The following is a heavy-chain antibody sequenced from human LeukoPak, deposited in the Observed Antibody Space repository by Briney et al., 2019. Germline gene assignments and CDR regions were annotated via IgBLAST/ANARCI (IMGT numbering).Heavy chain of an antibody. Sequence: PGGSLRLSCAASGFTFSHYWMTWVRQAPGKGLEWVANVKEDGSQKTYVDSVKGRSTISRDNAKNSLYLQMNNVRAEDTAVYYCARYTYKHDCWGQGTLVTVSS. D-gene: IGHD5-24*01. CDR3: ARYTYKHDC. J-gene: IGHJ4*02. CDR1: GFTFSHYW. V-gene: IGHV3-7*01. CDR2: VKEDGSQK.